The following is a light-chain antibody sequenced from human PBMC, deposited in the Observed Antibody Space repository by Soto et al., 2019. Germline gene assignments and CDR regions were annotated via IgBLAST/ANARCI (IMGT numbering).Light chain of an antibody. J-gene: IGKJ1*01. V-gene: IGKV1-5*01. CDR3: QQYSTYST. CDR2: DAS. Sequence: DIQMTQSPSTLSASVGDRVTITCRASQSISSSLAWYQQKPGKAPKLLIYDASNLESGVPSIFSGSGSGTEFTLTISSLPPYDFATYYCQQYSTYSTCGQGTRVEIK. CDR1: QSISSS.